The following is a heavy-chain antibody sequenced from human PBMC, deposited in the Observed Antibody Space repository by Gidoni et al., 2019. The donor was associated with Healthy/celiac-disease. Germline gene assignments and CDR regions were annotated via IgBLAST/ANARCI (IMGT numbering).Heavy chain of an antibody. CDR2: ISGSGGST. CDR1: GFPFGSYA. J-gene: IGHJ2*01. V-gene: IGHV3-23*01. CDR3: AKGWQWLVPEGWYFDL. D-gene: IGHD6-19*01. Sequence: EVQLLESGGGVVQPGGSLRLAWAASGFPFGSYAMSWVRQGPGKGLEWVSAISGSGGSTYYADSVKGRFTISRDNSKNTRYLQMNSLRAEDTAVYYCAKGWQWLVPEGWYFDLWGRGTLVTVSS.